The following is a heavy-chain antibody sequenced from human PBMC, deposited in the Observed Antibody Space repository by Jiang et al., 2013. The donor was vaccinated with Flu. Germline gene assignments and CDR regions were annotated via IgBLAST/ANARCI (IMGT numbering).Heavy chain of an antibody. CDR1: GGSISSYY. CDR2: IYYSGST. CDR3: ARGLYDSSGWIRNNWFDP. D-gene: IGHD3-22*01. Sequence: GSGLVKPSETLSLTCTVSGGSISSYYWSWIRQPPGKGLEWIGYIYYSGSTNYNPSLKSRVTISVDTSKNQFSLKLSSVTAADTAVYYCARGLYDSSGWIRNNWFDPWGQGTLVTVSS. J-gene: IGHJ5*02. V-gene: IGHV4-59*01.